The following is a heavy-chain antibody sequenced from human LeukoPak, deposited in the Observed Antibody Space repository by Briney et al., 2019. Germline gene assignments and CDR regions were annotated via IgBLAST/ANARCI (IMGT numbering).Heavy chain of an antibody. V-gene: IGHV3-30*03. CDR1: GFTFSSCG. J-gene: IGHJ3*02. Sequence: GGSLRLSCAASGFTFSSCGMHWVRQAPGTGLEWVAVISYDGSNTYYADSVKGRFTVSRDNSQNSLYLQMNSLRAEDTAVYYCARVRKYSSGWYDAFDIWGQGTMVTVSS. CDR2: ISYDGSNT. D-gene: IGHD6-19*01. CDR3: ARVRKYSSGWYDAFDI.